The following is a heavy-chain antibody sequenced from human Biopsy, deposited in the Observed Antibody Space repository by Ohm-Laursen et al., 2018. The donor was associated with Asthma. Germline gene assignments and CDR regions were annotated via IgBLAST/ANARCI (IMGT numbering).Heavy chain of an antibody. D-gene: IGHD1-1*01. J-gene: IGHJ3*02. CDR2: ISKDASTQ. Sequence: SLRLSCAASGFTFSSYWMHWVRQAPGKGLEWVGVISKDASTQDYADSAKGRFTMARDNSKNTLDLQMNSLREEDTAVYYCVRDGTDDAFDIWGQGTVVSVSS. CDR3: VRDGTDDAFDI. V-gene: IGHV3-30*03. CDR1: GFTFSSYW.